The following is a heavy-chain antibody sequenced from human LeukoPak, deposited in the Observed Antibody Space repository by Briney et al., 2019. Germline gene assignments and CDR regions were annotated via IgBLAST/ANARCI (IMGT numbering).Heavy chain of an antibody. D-gene: IGHD6-13*01. CDR2: ISFDGSNK. V-gene: IGHV3-30-3*01. Sequence: PGGSLRLSCAASGLTFSSHWMHWVRQAPGKGLEWVAVISFDGSNKYYADSVKGRFTISRDNSKNTLYLQMNSLRAEDTAVYYCARDFGSAAAGTGPVDYWGQGTLVTVSS. CDR1: GLTFSSHW. J-gene: IGHJ4*02. CDR3: ARDFGSAAAGTGPVDY.